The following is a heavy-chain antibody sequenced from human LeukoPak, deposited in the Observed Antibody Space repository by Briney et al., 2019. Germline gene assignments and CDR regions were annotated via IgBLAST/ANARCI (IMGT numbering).Heavy chain of an antibody. V-gene: IGHV4-4*07. CDR3: ARDYYDSSGYPFCDY. Sequence: SETLSLTCTVSGGSISSYYWSWIRQPAGKGLEWIGRIYTSGSTTYNPSLKSRVTMSADTSKNQLSLKLSSATAADTAVYYCARDYYDSSGYPFCDYWGQGTLVTVSS. CDR2: IYTSGST. J-gene: IGHJ4*02. CDR1: GGSISSYY. D-gene: IGHD3-22*01.